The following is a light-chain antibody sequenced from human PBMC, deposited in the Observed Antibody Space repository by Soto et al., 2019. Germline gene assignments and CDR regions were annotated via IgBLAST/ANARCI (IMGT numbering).Light chain of an antibody. CDR1: QSVSSSY. J-gene: IGKJ5*01. CDR3: QQYGSSHT. V-gene: IGKV3-20*01. Sequence: EIVLTQSPGTLSLSPGERATLSCRASQSVSSSYLAWYQQKPGQAPRLLIYAASSRATGIPDRFSGSGSGTVFTLTISRLEPEDFAVYYWQQYGSSHTFGQGTRLEIK. CDR2: AAS.